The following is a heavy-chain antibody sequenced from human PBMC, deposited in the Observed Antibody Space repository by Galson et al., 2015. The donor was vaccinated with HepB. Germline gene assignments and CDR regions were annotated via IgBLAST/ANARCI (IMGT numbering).Heavy chain of an antibody. Sequence: SVKVSCKASGYTFTSYAMHWVRQAPGQRLEWMGWINAGNGNTKYSQKFQGRVTITRDTSASTAYMELSSLRSEDTAVYYCARGAGAGTGLTRGFDYWGQGTLVTVSS. CDR3: ARGAGAGTGLTRGFDY. D-gene: IGHD1-14*01. V-gene: IGHV1-3*01. CDR2: INAGNGNT. CDR1: GYTFTSYA. J-gene: IGHJ4*02.